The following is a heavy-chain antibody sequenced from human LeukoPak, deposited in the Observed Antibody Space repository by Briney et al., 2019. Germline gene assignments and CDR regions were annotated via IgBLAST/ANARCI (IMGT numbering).Heavy chain of an antibody. CDR3: ASIYDSSGYYPF. CDR2: INHSGST. CDR1: GGSFSGYY. Sequence: SETLSLTCAVYGGSFSGYYWSWIRQPPGKGLEWIGEINHSGSTNYSPSLKSRVTISVDTSKNQLSLKLSSVTAADTAVYYCASIYDSSGYYPFWGQGTLVTVSS. D-gene: IGHD3-22*01. V-gene: IGHV4-34*01. J-gene: IGHJ4*02.